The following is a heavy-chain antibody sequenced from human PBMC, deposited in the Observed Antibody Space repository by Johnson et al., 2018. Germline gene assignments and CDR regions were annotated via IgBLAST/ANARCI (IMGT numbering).Heavy chain of an antibody. Sequence: VQLVESGGGLVQXGGSLRLSCAASGFTFRTYDMQWVRQPAGRGLEWVAAMNGAGDTFYGDSVKGRFTVPREDAKNSFYLQMNGLRAGHTAVYYCASVNGGFCSAAACYGDAFDIWGQGTLVTVSS. CDR2: MNGAGDT. CDR3: ASVNGGFCSAAACYGDAFDI. D-gene: IGHD2-15*01. CDR1: GFTFRTYD. J-gene: IGHJ3*02. V-gene: IGHV3-13*01.